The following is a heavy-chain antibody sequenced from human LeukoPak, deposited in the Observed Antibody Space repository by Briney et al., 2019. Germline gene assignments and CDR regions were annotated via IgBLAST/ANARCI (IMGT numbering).Heavy chain of an antibody. CDR3: ARGPPESTTSDY. CDR1: GYIFTSYD. Sequence: ASVKVSCKASGYIFTSYDISWVRQAAGQGLEWIGWLRPASGSSGYVQKFQGRVTMTRSTSTRTAYMELRSLTSEDTAVYYCARGPPESTTSDYWGQGTLVTVSS. V-gene: IGHV1-8*01. J-gene: IGHJ4*02. D-gene: IGHD2-2*01. CDR2: LRPASGSS.